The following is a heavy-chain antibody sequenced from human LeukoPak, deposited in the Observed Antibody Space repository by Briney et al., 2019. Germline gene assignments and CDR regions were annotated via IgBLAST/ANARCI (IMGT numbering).Heavy chain of an antibody. V-gene: IGHV4-38-2*01. CDR3: ARQRDSYYYYYIDV. J-gene: IGHJ6*03. CDR2: LYHSDSA. Sequence: SETLSLTCAVPGYSISNGYYWVWIRQPPGRGLEWIGSLYHSDSAYYNTSLRSRVSMSVDTSKNQFSLTLSFVTAADTAVYYCARQRDSYYYYYIDVWGSGTTVTVSS. CDR1: GYSISNGYY.